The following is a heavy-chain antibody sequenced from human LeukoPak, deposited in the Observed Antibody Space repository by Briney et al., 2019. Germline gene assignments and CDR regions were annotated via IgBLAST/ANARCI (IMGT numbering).Heavy chain of an antibody. CDR2: INHRGRT. Sequence: SETLSLTCAVYGGSFSGFHWKWIRQSPEKGLEWIGEINHRGRTNYNPSLASRVSMSVDTSKNQFSLKLSSVTAADTAIYYCAREPTTVVTLPYYFDFWGQGILVTVSS. D-gene: IGHD4-23*01. CDR3: AREPTTVVTLPYYFDF. J-gene: IGHJ4*02. CDR1: GGSFSGFH. V-gene: IGHV4-34*01.